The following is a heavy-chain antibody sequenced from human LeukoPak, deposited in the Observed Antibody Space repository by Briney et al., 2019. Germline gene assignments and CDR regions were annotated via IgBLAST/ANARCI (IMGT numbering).Heavy chain of an antibody. Sequence: ASVKVSCKASGYTFTSYYMHWVRQAPGQGLEWMGWINPNSGGTNYAQKFQGRVTMTRDTSISTAYMELSRLRSDDTAVYYCARVYSSGWYSGDYWGQGTLVTVSS. CDR3: ARVYSSGWYSGDY. CDR2: INPNSGGT. J-gene: IGHJ4*02. D-gene: IGHD6-19*01. V-gene: IGHV1-2*02. CDR1: GYTFTSYY.